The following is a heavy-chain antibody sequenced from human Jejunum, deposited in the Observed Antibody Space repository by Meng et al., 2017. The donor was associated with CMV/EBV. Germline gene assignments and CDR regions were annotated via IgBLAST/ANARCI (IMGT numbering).Heavy chain of an antibody. V-gene: IGHV4-31*03. CDR3: ARGGTVTNAAY. CDR2: IYYSGST. J-gene: IGHJ4*02. CDR1: VGCFRQGGYH. D-gene: IGHD4-11*01. Sequence: TFSVGCFRQGGYHWSGSRQHPGDGLEWISYIYYSGSTCYNPSLKSRVTISVDTSKNQFSLNLSSVTAADTAVYYCARGGTVTNAAYWGQGTPVTVSS.